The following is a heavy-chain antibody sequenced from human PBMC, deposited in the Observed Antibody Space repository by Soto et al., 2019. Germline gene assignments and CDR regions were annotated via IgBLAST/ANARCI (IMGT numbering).Heavy chain of an antibody. CDR2: ISAYNGNT. V-gene: IGHV1-18*01. D-gene: IGHD6-13*01. Sequence: ASVKVSCKASGYTFTSYGISWVRQAPGQGLEWMGWISAYNGNTNYAPKLQGRVTMTTDTSTGTAYMELRSLRSDDAAVYYCAGRRIRIAAAAPPDYWGQGTLVTVSS. J-gene: IGHJ4*02. CDR1: GYTFTSYG. CDR3: AGRRIRIAAAAPPDY.